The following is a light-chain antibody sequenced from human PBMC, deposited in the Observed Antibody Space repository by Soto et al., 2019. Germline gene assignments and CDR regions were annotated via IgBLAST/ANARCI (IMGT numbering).Light chain of an antibody. CDR1: QSVTNDY. V-gene: IGKV3-20*01. CDR3: QQCAHSPLT. CDR2: DAV. Sequence: EIVLTQSPGTLSLSPGERATLSCRASQSVTNDYLAWYQQKPGQAPRLLIYDAVDRATGSPVRFSGSGSGTDFTLTISRLEPEDFAVYYCQQCAHSPLTFGQGTKVEI. J-gene: IGKJ1*01.